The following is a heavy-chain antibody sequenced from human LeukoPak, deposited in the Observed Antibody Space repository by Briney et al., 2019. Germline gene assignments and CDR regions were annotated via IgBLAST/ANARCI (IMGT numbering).Heavy chain of an antibody. CDR1: GGSISSGGYY. Sequence: LSLTCTVSGGSISSGGYYWSWIRQHPGKGLEWIGYIYYSGSTYYNPSLKSRVTISVDTSKNQFSLKLSSVTAADTAVYYCARVRATIFGVAHSWFDPWGQGTLVTVSS. V-gene: IGHV4-31*03. D-gene: IGHD3-3*01. J-gene: IGHJ5*02. CDR3: ARVRATIFGVAHSWFDP. CDR2: IYYSGST.